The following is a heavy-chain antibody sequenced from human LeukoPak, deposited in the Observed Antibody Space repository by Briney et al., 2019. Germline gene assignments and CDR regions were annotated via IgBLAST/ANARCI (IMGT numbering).Heavy chain of an antibody. V-gene: IGHV4-59*01. Sequence: SETLCLTCADSGGSISSYYWSWSRQPPGKGLEWMGYIYYSGSTNYNPSLKSRVTISVDTSKNQFSLKLSSVTAADTAVYYCARGWYSSGWSNRHDYWGQGTLVTVSS. CDR2: IYYSGST. J-gene: IGHJ4*02. D-gene: IGHD6-19*01. CDR1: GGSISSYY. CDR3: ARGWYSSGWSNRHDY.